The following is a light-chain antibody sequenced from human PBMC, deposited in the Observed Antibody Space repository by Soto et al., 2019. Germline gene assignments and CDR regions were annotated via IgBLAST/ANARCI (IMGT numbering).Light chain of an antibody. V-gene: IGKV1-6*01. J-gene: IGKJ4*01. CDR2: GAS. CDR1: QGIRND. CDR3: LQDDSYPLT. Sequence: AIQMTQSPSSLSASVGDRVTITCRASQGIRNDLGWYQQKPGKAPKLLIYGASSLQSDVPSRFSGSGSGTDFTLTISSLQPEDYATYYCLQDDSYPLTFGGGTKVEIK.